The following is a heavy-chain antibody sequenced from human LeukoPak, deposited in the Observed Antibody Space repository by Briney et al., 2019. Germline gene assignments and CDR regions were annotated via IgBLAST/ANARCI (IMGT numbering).Heavy chain of an antibody. CDR1: GFTFSSYA. Sequence: GGSLRLSCAASGFTFSSYAMSWVRQSPGKGPEWVSAISDSGGTSYYADSVKGRFAISRDNSKNTLYLQMTSLRAEDTAVYCAKRSLEGFWGQGTLVTVSS. CDR3: AKRSLEGF. J-gene: IGHJ4*02. D-gene: IGHD3-3*01. V-gene: IGHV3-23*01. CDR2: ISDSGGTS.